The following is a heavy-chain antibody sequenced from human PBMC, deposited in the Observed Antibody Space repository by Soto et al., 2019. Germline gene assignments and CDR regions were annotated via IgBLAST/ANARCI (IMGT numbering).Heavy chain of an antibody. CDR2: FDPEDGET. V-gene: IGHV1-24*01. CDR3: ATWTVVVPSKRNWFDP. D-gene: IGHD3-22*01. Sequence: QVQLVQSGAEVKKPGASVKVSCKVSGYTLTELSMHWVRQAPGKGLEWMGGFDPEDGETIYAQKFQGRVTMTEDTSTDTAYMELSSLRSEDTAVYYCATWTVVVPSKRNWFDPWGQGTLVTVSS. J-gene: IGHJ5*02. CDR1: GYTLTELS.